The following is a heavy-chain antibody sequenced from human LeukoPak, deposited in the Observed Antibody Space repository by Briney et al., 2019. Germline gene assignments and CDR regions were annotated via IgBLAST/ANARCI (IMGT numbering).Heavy chain of an antibody. CDR2: IYSGGST. CDR1: GFTVSGNY. D-gene: IGHD5-12*01. CDR3: ASPNSGYDSAGFDY. Sequence: GGSLRLSCAASGFTVSGNYMSWVRQAPGKGLEWVSVIYSGGSTYYADSVKGRFTISRDNSKNTLYLQMNSLRAEDTAVYYCASPNSGYDSAGFDYWGQGTLVTVSS. J-gene: IGHJ4*02. V-gene: IGHV3-53*01.